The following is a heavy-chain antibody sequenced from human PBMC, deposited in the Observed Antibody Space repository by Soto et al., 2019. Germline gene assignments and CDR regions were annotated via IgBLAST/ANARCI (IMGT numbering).Heavy chain of an antibody. Sequence: GGSLRLSCAASGFTFSSYAMHWVRQAPGKGLEWVAVISYDGSNKYYADSVKGRFTISRDNSKNTLYLQMNSLRAEDTAVYYCARDYKPMVTGSTQTSIYYYYGMDVWGQGTTVTVSS. V-gene: IGHV3-30-3*01. J-gene: IGHJ6*02. D-gene: IGHD5-18*01. CDR3: ARDYKPMVTGSTQTSIYYYYGMDV. CDR2: ISYDGSNK. CDR1: GFTFSSYA.